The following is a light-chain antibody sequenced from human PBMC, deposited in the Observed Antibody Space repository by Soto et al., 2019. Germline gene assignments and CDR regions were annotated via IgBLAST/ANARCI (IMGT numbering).Light chain of an antibody. CDR2: DAS. J-gene: IGKJ4*01. CDR1: QSVRSNY. CDR3: RQYGRSPRT. Sequence: EIVLTQSPDTLSLSPGERATLSCRASQSVRSNYLAWYQQKPGQAPRFLIYDASSRATGIPDSFSGSVCGTDFTLTISRLEPEDFVVYYCRQYGRSPRTFGGGTKVEIK. V-gene: IGKV3-20*01.